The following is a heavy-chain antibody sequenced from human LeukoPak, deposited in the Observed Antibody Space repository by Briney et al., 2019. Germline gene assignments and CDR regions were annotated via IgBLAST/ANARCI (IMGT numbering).Heavy chain of an antibody. CDR3: AREPSYYSDY. V-gene: IGHV3-30-3*01. J-gene: IGHJ4*02. CDR2: ISYDGSNK. CDR1: GFTFSSYA. Sequence: GRSLRLSCAASGFTFSSYAMHWVRQAPGKGLEWVAVISYDGSNKYYADSVKGRFTISRDNSKNTLYLQMNSLRAEDTAVYYCAREPSYYSDYWGQGTLVTVSS.